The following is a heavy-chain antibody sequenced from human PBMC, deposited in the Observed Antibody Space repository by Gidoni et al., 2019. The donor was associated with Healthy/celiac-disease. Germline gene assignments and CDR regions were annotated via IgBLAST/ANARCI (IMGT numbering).Heavy chain of an antibody. CDR1: GGPISRYY. D-gene: IGHD3-3*01. V-gene: IGHV4-59*01. J-gene: IGHJ4*02. Sequence: QVQLQESGPGLVKPSETLSLTCTVSGGPISRYYWSWIRQPPGKGLEWIGYIYYSGSPNYHPSLKSRVTISVDTSKNQFSLKLSSVTAADTALYYCARSVEGITIFRTPREYYFDYWGQGTLVTVSS. CDR2: IYYSGSP. CDR3: ARSVEGITIFRTPREYYFDY.